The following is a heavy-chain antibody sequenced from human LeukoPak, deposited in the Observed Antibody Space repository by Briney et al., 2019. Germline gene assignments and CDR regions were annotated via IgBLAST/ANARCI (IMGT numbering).Heavy chain of an antibody. CDR1: GGSISSSNW. V-gene: IGHV4-39*01. J-gene: IGHJ4*02. Sequence: PSETLSLTCAVSGGSISSSNWWSWVRQPPGKGLEWIGSIYYTGNTYYNASLKSRVTISIDTSKNQISLRLTSVTATDTAVYYCARQTGSGLFILPGGQGTLVTVSS. D-gene: IGHD3/OR15-3a*01. CDR3: ARQTGSGLFILP. CDR2: IYYTGNT.